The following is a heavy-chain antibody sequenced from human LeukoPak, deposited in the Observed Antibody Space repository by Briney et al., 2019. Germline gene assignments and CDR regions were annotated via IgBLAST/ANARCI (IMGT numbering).Heavy chain of an antibody. J-gene: IGHJ2*01. CDR1: GGSISSHY. Sequence: SETLSLTCTVSGGSISSHYWSWIRQPPGKGLEWIGYIYYSETTNYNPSLKSRVSISVDTSKNLLSLKLSSVTAADTAVYYCARGSTSILWGRGTLVTVSS. D-gene: IGHD2/OR15-2a*01. CDR3: ARGSTSIL. V-gene: IGHV4-59*11. CDR2: IYYSETT.